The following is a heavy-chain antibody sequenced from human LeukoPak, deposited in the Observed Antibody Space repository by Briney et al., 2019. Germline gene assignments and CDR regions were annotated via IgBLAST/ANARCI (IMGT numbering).Heavy chain of an antibody. CDR2: IYYSGST. V-gene: IGHV4-59*01. CDR3: ARSVITIAQRRFDP. D-gene: IGHD3-3*01. CDR1: GGSISSYY. Sequence: PSETLSLTCTVSGGSISSYYWSWIRQPPGKGLEWIGYIYYSGSTNYNPSLKSRVTISVDTSKNQFSLKLSSVTAADTAVYYCARSVITIAQRRFDPWGQGTLVTVSS. J-gene: IGHJ5*02.